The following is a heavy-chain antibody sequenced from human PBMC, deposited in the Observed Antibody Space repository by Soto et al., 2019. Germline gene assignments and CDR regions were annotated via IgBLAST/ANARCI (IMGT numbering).Heavy chain of an antibody. CDR1: GGTFSSYA. D-gene: IGHD3-3*01. CDR2: IIPIFGTA. Sequence: SVKVSCKASGGTFSSYAIRWVRQAPGRGLEWMGGIIPIFGTANHAQKFQGRVTITADKSTSTAYMELSSLRAEDTAVYSCARVGYDFWSGYFRPIYYFDYWGQGTLVTVSS. V-gene: IGHV1-69*06. CDR3: ARVGYDFWSGYFRPIYYFDY. J-gene: IGHJ4*02.